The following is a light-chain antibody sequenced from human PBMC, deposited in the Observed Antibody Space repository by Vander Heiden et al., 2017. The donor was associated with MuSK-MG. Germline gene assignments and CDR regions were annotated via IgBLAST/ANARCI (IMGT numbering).Light chain of an antibody. CDR2: WAS. Sequence: DIVMTQSPDSLAVSLGERATINCKSSQSLLYSSNYKNYLAWYQQKPGQPPKLLIYWASTRESGVPDRFSGSGSGTDFTLTISSVQAEDVAVYYCQQYYNTPYTFGQGTKLEI. CDR1: QSLLYSSNYKNY. CDR3: QQYYNTPYT. V-gene: IGKV4-1*01. J-gene: IGKJ2*01.